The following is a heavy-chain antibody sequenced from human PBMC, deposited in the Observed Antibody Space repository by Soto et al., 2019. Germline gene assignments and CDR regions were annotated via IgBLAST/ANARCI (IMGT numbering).Heavy chain of an antibody. CDR3: AREMLYYDFRSGSQYGMDV. J-gene: IGHJ6*02. Sequence: PGGSLRLSCAASGFTFSSYSMNWVRQAPGKGLEWVSSISSSSSYIYYADSVKGRFTISRDNAKNSLYLQMNSLRAEDTAVYYCAREMLYYDFRSGSQYGMDVWGQGTTVTVS. V-gene: IGHV3-21*01. CDR1: GFTFSSYS. D-gene: IGHD3-3*01. CDR2: ISSSSSYI.